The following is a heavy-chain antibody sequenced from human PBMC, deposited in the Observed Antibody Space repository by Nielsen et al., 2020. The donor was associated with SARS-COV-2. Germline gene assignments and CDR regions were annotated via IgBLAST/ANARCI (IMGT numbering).Heavy chain of an antibody. J-gene: IGHJ4*02. CDR3: ARLSNFWSGYNDY. Sequence: GGSLRLSCRASGLIFGTYGMHWVRQAPGKGLEWVAGIWYDGSNENYAESVKGRFTISRDNSNNTLFLLMDSLTADDTAVYFCARLSNFWSGYNDYWGQGTLVIVSS. D-gene: IGHD3-3*01. V-gene: IGHV3-33*01. CDR1: GLIFGTYG. CDR2: IWYDGSNE.